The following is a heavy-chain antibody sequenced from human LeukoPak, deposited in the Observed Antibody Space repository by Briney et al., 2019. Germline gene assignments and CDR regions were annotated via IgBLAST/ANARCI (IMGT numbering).Heavy chain of an antibody. CDR1: GFTFDDYG. CDR2: INWNGGST. Sequence: GGSLRLSCAASGFTFDDYGMSWVRQAPGKGLEWVSGINWNGGSTGYADSVKGRFTISRDNAKNSLYLQMNSLRAEDTALYYCARIAARLFYYYYYMDVWGKGTTVTVSS. J-gene: IGHJ6*03. CDR3: ARIAARLFYYYYYMDV. D-gene: IGHD6-6*01. V-gene: IGHV3-20*04.